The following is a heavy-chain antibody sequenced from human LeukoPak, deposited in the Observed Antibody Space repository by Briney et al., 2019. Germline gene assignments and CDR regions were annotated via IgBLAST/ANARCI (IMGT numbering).Heavy chain of an antibody. CDR1: GFTFSSYV. J-gene: IGHJ4*02. CDR2: ISGSGGGT. Sequence: GGSLRLSCAASGFTFSSYVMNWVRQAPGKGLEWVSTISGSGGGTYYVDSVKGRFTISRDNSKNTLYLQMNGLRAEDTAVYYCAKDRGLRLGELSIFDYWGQGTLVTVSS. CDR3: AKDRGLRLGELSIFDY. V-gene: IGHV3-23*01. D-gene: IGHD3-16*02.